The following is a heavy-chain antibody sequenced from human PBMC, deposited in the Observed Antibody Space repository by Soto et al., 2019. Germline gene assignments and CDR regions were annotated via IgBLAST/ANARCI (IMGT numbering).Heavy chain of an antibody. V-gene: IGHV3-23*01. D-gene: IGHD6-13*01. CDR1: GVTFSSGI. Sequence: VQLLESGGGLVEPGGSLRLSCAASGVTFSSGIMSWVRQVPGKGLEWVATITASGGDTYYADSVKGRFIISREKSRNTLYLQVNSLRVEDTAIYYCAKRGYYCFDYWGQGALVTVSS. J-gene: IGHJ4*02. CDR2: ITASGGDT. CDR3: AKRGYYCFDY.